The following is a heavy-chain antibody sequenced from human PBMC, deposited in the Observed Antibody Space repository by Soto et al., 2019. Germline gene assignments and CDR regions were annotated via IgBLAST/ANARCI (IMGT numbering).Heavy chain of an antibody. Sequence: QVQLQESGPGLVKPSQTLSLTCSVSADSFNSGGFFWSWIRQQSGKGLEWIGYISYSGITSDNPSLKSRLTMSVDTSKNQCSLKLTSVTAADTAVYYCASLFNHYDSRGYSEYHFDYWGQGTLVTVFS. CDR2: ISYSGIT. J-gene: IGHJ4*02. CDR3: ASLFNHYDSRGYSEYHFDY. D-gene: IGHD3-22*01. V-gene: IGHV4-31*03. CDR1: ADSFNSGGFF.